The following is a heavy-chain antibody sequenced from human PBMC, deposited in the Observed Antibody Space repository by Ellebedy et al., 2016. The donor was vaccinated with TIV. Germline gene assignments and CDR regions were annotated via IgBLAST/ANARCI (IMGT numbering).Heavy chain of an antibody. J-gene: IGHJ2*01. CDR3: ARAGSSGWEAYFDL. V-gene: IGHV3-11*06. D-gene: IGHD6-19*01. CDR1: GFTFRDSY. CDR2: ISVSNIYT. Sequence: GESLKISCAASGFTFRDSYMSWVRQPPGKGLEWVSFISVSNIYTNYADSVKGRFTISRDNAKNTLYLQMNSLRAEDTAVYYCARAGSSGWEAYFDLWGRGTLVTVSS.